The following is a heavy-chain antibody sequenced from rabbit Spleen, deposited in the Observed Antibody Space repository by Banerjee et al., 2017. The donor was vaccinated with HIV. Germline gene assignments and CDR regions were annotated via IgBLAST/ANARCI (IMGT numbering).Heavy chain of an antibody. D-gene: IGHD4-1*01. CDR2: INTDTGKS. J-gene: IGHJ6*01. Sequence: QEQLVESGGDLVKPGASLTLTCTASGFSFSSSDYMCWVRQAPGKGLEWIACINTDTGKSVFASWATGRFTVSRTSSTTVTLQMTSLTAADTATYFCARVSESSGWGEDLWGPGTLVTVS. CDR3: ARVSESSGWGEDL. V-gene: IGHV1S45*01. CDR1: GFSFSSSDY.